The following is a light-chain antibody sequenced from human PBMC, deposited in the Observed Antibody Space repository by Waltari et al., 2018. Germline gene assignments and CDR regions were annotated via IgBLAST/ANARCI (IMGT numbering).Light chain of an antibody. CDR3: QQYTSYSPGLT. CDR1: QRSLTW. Sequence: DIQMTQSPSTLSASVGDRITITCRASQRSLTWFAWYQQKPGKAPRLLIYKASRLESGVPSRFSGVGSGPEFTLTISTLQPDEFATYYCQQYTSYSPGLTFGGGTTVEIK. J-gene: IGKJ4*01. CDR2: KAS. V-gene: IGKV1-5*03.